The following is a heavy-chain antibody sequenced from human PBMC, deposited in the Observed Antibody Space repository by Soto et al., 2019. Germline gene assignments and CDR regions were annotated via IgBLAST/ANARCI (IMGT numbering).Heavy chain of an antibody. CDR1: GGSISSYY. Sequence: SETLSLTCTVSGGSISSYYWSWIRQPPGKGLEWIGYIYYSGSTNYNPSLKSRVTISVDTSKNQFSLKLSSVAAADTAVYYCARRHGSCFDYWGQGTLVTVSS. CDR3: ARRHGSCFDY. CDR2: IYYSGST. V-gene: IGHV4-59*08. J-gene: IGHJ4*02.